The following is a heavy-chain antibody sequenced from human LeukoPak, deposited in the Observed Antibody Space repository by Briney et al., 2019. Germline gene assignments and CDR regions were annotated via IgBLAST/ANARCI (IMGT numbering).Heavy chain of an antibody. Sequence: VASVKVSCKASGGTFSSYAISWVRQAPGQGLEWMGGIIPIFGTANYAQKFQGRVTITADESTSTAYMELSSLRSEDTAVYYCAKGGYYYDSSGYYYPDAFDIWGQGTMVTVSS. D-gene: IGHD3-22*01. CDR3: AKGGYYYDSSGYYYPDAFDI. V-gene: IGHV1-69*13. J-gene: IGHJ3*02. CDR2: IIPIFGTA. CDR1: GGTFSSYA.